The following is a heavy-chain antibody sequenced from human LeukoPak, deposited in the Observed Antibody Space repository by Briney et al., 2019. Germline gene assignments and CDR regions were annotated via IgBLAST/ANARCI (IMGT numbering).Heavy chain of an antibody. CDR3: ARDFSSTSCIDY. J-gene: IGHJ4*02. CDR2: SYYSGSA. Sequence: SETLTLTCTASGASLSSGDYYWSWIRQPPGKCLEWIGYSYYSGSAYYNPSLKSRLTISVDTSKNQFSLTLSAVTAADTAVYYCARDFSSTSCIDYWGQGTLVTVSS. D-gene: IGHD2-2*01. CDR1: GASLSSGDYY. V-gene: IGHV4-30-4*08.